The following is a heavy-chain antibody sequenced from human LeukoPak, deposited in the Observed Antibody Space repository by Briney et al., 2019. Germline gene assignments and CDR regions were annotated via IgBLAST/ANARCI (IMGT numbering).Heavy chain of an antibody. D-gene: IGHD3-10*01. CDR1: GFTFEDNG. CDR2: LNWNGGST. CDR3: ATHSYYYGSGSYPHYLDY. J-gene: IGHJ4*02. Sequence: GGSLRLSCAASGFTFEDNGMSWVRQAPGKGLEWVSGLNWNGGSTSYADSVKGRFTISRDNARNSLYLQMNSLRTEDTALYYCATHSYYYGSGSYPHYLDYWGQGTLVTVSA. V-gene: IGHV3-20*04.